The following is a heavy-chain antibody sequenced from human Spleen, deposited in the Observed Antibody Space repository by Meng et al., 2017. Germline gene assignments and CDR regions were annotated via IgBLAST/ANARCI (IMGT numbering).Heavy chain of an antibody. CDR3: ARGPTTMAHDFDY. V-gene: IGHV4-34*01. J-gene: IGHJ4*02. CDR2: INHSGST. D-gene: IGHD4-11*01. CDR1: GGSFSNYY. Sequence: QVQLRQVGAGLFKPSETLSLTCVVSGGSFSNYYWSWIRQPPGKGLEWIGEINHSGSTNYNPSLESRATISVDTSQNNLSLKLSSVTAADSAVYYCARGPTTMAHDFDYWGQGTLVTVSS.